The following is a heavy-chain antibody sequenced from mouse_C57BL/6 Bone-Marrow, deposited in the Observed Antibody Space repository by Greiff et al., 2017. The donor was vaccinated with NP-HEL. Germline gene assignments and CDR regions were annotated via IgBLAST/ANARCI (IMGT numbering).Heavy chain of an antibody. D-gene: IGHD1-1*01. CDR3: AKEEYYGSSPCLAD. V-gene: IGHV1-64*01. CDR1: GYTFTSYW. Sequence: QVQLQQPGAELVKPGASVKLSCKASGYTFTSYWMHWVKQRPGQGLEWIGMIHPNSGSTNYNEKFKSKATLTVDKSSSTAYMQLSSLTSEDSAVYYGAKEEYYGSSPCLADWGEGSLVTV. J-gene: IGHJ3*01. CDR2: IHPNSGST.